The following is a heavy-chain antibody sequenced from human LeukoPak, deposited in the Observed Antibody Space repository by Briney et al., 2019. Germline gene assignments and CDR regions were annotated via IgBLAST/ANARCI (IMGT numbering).Heavy chain of an antibody. J-gene: IGHJ4*02. CDR2: ITISSTYI. CDR3: ARRAGGYSHPYDY. CDR1: GFTFNSYT. D-gene: IGHD4-23*01. Sequence: GGSLRLSCAGSGFTFNSYTMNWVRQAPGKGLEWVSSITISSTYIYYADSVKGRFTISRDNAKNSLYLQMNSLRAEDTAVYYCARRAGGYSHPYDYWGQGILVTVSS. V-gene: IGHV3-21*04.